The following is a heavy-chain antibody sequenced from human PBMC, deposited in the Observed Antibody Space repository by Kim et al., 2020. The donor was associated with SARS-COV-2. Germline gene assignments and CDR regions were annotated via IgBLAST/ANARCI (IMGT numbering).Heavy chain of an antibody. CDR2: IYYSGST. V-gene: IGHV4-39*02. D-gene: IGHD3-16*02. CDR1: GGSISSSSYY. CDR3: ARDYGVIFAGYNWFDP. J-gene: IGHJ5*02. Sequence: SETLSLTCTVSGGSISSSSYYWGWIRQPPGKGLEWIGSIYYSGSTYYNPSLKSRVTISVDTSKNQFSLKLSSVTAADTAVYYCARDYGVIFAGYNWFDPWGQGTLVTVSS.